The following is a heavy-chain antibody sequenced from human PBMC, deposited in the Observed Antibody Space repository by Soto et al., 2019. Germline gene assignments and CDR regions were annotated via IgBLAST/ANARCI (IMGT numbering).Heavy chain of an antibody. CDR3: ARELSSGWYPGY. V-gene: IGHV3-33*08. CDR2: ISYDGSNK. D-gene: IGHD6-19*01. CDR1: GFTSSTYS. Sequence: GGSLRLSCVASGFTSSTYSMNWVRQAPGKGLEWVAVISYDGSNKYYADSVKGRFTISRDNSKNTLYLQMNSLRAEDTAVYYCARELSSGWYPGYWGQGTLVTVSS. J-gene: IGHJ4*02.